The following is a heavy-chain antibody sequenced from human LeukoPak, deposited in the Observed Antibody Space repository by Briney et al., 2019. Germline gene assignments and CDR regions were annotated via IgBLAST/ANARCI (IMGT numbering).Heavy chain of an antibody. V-gene: IGHV3-23*01. Sequence: AGGSLRLSCAASGFTFSHYAMSWVRQAPGKGLEWVSGISGSGGSTYYADSVKGRFTVSRDNSKNTLYLQMTSLRVEDTAVYYCAKELADAYYFDVWGKGTTVTVSS. CDR3: AKELADAYYFDV. CDR2: ISGSGGST. D-gene: IGHD6-13*01. CDR1: GFTFSHYA. J-gene: IGHJ6*03.